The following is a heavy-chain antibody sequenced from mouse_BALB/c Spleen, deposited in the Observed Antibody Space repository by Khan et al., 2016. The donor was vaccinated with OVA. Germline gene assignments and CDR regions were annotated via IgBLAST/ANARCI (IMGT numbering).Heavy chain of an antibody. CDR1: GFTFSDYY. CDR3: ARDYDYDGYYTMDY. V-gene: IGHV5-4*02. J-gene: IGHJ4*01. Sequence: EVELVESGGGLVNPGGSLKLSCAASGFTFSDYYMYWVRQTPEKRLEWVATISDGGNYTYYPDDLKGRFTISRDNAKNSLYLQMSSLKSEDTARYYCARDYDYDGYYTMDYWGQGTSVTVSS. D-gene: IGHD2-4*01. CDR2: ISDGGNYT.